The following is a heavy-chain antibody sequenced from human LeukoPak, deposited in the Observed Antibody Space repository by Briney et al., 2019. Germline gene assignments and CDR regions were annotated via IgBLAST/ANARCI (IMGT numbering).Heavy chain of an antibody. CDR3: ARDHGGRGFDY. V-gene: IGHV3-21*01. D-gene: IGHD4-23*01. Sequence: EGSLRLSCAASGFTFSSYSMNWVRQAPGKGLEWVSSISSSSSYIYYADSVKGRFTISRNNAKNSLYLQMNSLRAEDTAVYYCARDHGGRGFDYWGQGTLVTVSS. CDR2: ISSSSSYI. J-gene: IGHJ4*02. CDR1: GFTFSSYS.